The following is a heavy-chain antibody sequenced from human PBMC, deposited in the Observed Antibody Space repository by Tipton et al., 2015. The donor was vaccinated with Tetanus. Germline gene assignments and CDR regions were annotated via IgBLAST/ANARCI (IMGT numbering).Heavy chain of an antibody. CDR3: ARDHRPTSRGSESYYYYGLDV. Sequence: GSLRLSCAASGFTFSTYSMNWVRQAPGKGLEWVSSIHSSSSYIYYADSVKGRFTISRDNAKNSLSLEMNSLRADDTAVYYCARDHRPTSRGSESYYYYGLDVWGQGP. D-gene: IGHD3-10*01. CDR2: IHSSSSYI. V-gene: IGHV3-21*06. J-gene: IGHJ6*02. CDR1: GFTFSTYS.